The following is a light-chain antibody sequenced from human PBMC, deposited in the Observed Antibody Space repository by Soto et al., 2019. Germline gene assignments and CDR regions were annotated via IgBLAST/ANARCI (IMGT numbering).Light chain of an antibody. CDR1: QSLLHSNGYNY. Sequence: DIVMTQSPLSLPVTPGEPASISCRSSQSLLHSNGYNYLDWYLQKPGQSPQLLIYLGSNRASGVPDRFSGSGSGTDFILKISRVEAEDVGVYYCMQGVPSPAFGQGTKLEIK. J-gene: IGKJ2*01. V-gene: IGKV2-28*01. CDR2: LGS. CDR3: MQGVPSPA.